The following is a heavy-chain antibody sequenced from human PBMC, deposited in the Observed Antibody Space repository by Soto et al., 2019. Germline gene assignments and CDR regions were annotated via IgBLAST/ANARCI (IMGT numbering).Heavy chain of an antibody. V-gene: IGHV1-18*01. Sequence: QVQLVQSEAEVKKPGASVKVSCKASGYTFTSYGISWVRQAPGQGLEWKGWISAYNGNTNYAQKLQGRVTMTTNTSMNMTCMELRSLRADDTAVYYCARDRCYYSDYWGQGTLVTVSS. CDR1: GYTFTSYG. D-gene: IGHD3-10*01. J-gene: IGHJ4*02. CDR2: ISAYNGNT. CDR3: ARDRCYYSDY.